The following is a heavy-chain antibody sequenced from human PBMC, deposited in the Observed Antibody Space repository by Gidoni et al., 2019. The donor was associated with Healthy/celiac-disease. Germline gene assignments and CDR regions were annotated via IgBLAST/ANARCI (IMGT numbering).Heavy chain of an antibody. V-gene: IGHV3-23*01. Sequence: EVQLLESGGGLVQPGGSLRLSCAASGFTFSSYAMSWVRQAPGKGLEWGSAISGSGGSTYYADSVKGRFTISRDNSKNTLYLQMNSLRAEDTAVYYCAKSKGITGTTAHHAFDIWGQGTMVTVSS. CDR3: AKSKGITGTTAHHAFDI. CDR2: ISGSGGST. J-gene: IGHJ3*02. D-gene: IGHD1-7*01. CDR1: GFTFSSYA.